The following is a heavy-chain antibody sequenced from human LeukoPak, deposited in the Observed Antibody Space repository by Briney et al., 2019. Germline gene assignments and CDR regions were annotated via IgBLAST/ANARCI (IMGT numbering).Heavy chain of an antibody. V-gene: IGHV3-20*01. CDR2: INWNGGST. J-gene: IGHJ3*02. CDR1: GFTFDDYG. CDR3: ARDRGSSWYIDAFDI. Sequence: GGSLRLSCAASGFTFDDYGMSWVRQAPGKGLEWVSGINWNGGSTGYADSVKGRFTISRDNAKNSRYLQMNSLRAEDTALYHCARDRGSSWYIDAFDIWGQGTMVTVSS. D-gene: IGHD6-13*01.